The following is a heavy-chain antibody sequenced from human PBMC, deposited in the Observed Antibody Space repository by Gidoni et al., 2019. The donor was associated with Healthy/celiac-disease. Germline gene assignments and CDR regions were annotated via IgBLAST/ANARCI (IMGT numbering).Heavy chain of an antibody. Sequence: EVQLVESGGGLVQPGRSLSLSCAASGFTFDDYAMHWVRQAPGKGLEWVSGISWNSGSIGYADSVKGRFTISRDNAKNSLYLQMNSLRAEDTALYYCAKGSDPQGYYYYYGMDVWGQGTTVTVSS. CDR3: AKGSDPQGYYYYYGMDV. CDR1: GFTFDDYA. J-gene: IGHJ6*02. CDR2: ISWNSGSI. V-gene: IGHV3-9*01.